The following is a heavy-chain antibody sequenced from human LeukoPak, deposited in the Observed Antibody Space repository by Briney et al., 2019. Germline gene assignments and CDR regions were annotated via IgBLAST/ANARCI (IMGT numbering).Heavy chain of an antibody. J-gene: IGHJ3*02. CDR2: IDPSDSYT. CDR1: GYSFTSYW. CDR3: ARHTYYYDSSGPAVHAFDI. Sequence: GESLKISCKGSGYSFTSYWISWVRQMPGKGLEWMGRIDPSDSYTNYSPSFQGHVTISADKSISTADLQWSSLKASDTAMYYRARHTYYYDSSGPAVHAFDIWGQGTMVTVSS. V-gene: IGHV5-10-1*01. D-gene: IGHD3-22*01.